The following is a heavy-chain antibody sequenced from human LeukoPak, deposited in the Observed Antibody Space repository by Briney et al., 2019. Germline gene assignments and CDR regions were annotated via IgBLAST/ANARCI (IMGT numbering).Heavy chain of an antibody. CDR2: INHSGST. CDR1: GGSFSGYY. Sequence: SETLSLTCAVYGGSFSGYYWSWIRQPPGKGLEWIGEINHSGSTNYNPSLKSRVTISVDTSKNQFSLKLSSVTAADTAVYYCARGFDVCSTSCYRVYNWFDPWGQRTLVTVSS. V-gene: IGHV4-34*01. J-gene: IGHJ5*02. CDR3: ARGFDVCSTSCYRVYNWFDP. D-gene: IGHD2-2*02.